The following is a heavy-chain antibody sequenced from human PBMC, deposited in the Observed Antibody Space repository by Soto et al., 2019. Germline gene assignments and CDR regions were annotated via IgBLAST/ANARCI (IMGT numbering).Heavy chain of an antibody. D-gene: IGHD3-10*01. Sequence: SETLSLTCAVYGGSFSGYYWSWIRQPPGKGLEWIGEINHSGSTNYNPSLKSRVTISVDTSKNQFSLKLSSVTAADTAVYYCARGTITMVRGVIRSRYFDYWGQGTLVTVSS. J-gene: IGHJ4*02. V-gene: IGHV4-34*01. CDR2: INHSGST. CDR1: GGSFSGYY. CDR3: ARGTITMVRGVIRSRYFDY.